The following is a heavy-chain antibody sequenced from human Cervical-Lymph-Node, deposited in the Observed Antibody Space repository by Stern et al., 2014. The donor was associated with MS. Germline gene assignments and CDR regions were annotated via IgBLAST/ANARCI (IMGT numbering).Heavy chain of an antibody. CDR1: EYNFNTPW. J-gene: IGHJ5*02. D-gene: IGHD1-14*01. CDR2: SYPGNPDT. CDR3: ARHGGPNWNHEAHNWFDP. Sequence: EVQLVESGAEVKKPGESLKISCKGSEYNFNTPWSAWGRQMPGKGLEWLGKSYPGNPDTSYNPSLQGQVSISADKSITTAYLHFSSLKASDSAMYFCARHGGPNWNHEAHNWFDPWGQGTLVTVSS. V-gene: IGHV5-51*03.